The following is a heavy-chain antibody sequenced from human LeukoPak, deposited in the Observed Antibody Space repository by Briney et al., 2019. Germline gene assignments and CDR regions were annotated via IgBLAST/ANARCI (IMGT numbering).Heavy chain of an antibody. CDR1: GYTFTNYG. V-gene: IGHV1-18*01. CDR2: ISAYNGNT. Sequence: GASVKVSCKASGYTFTNYGFTWVRQAPGQGLEWMGWISAYNGNTHYAQKVQGRVTLTTDTSTSTAYMELRSLKSDDTAVYYCAREHSSGWYWELGAFDIWGQGTMVTVSS. CDR3: AREHSSGWYWELGAFDI. D-gene: IGHD6-19*01. J-gene: IGHJ3*02.